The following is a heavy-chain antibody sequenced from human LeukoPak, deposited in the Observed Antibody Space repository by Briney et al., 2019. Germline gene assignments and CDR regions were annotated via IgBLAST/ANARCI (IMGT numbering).Heavy chain of an antibody. Sequence: GGSLRLSCAASGFKFNIYTMNWVRQAPWKGLEWVSSISSSSTYIYYADSMKGRFTISRDNAKNSLFLQMNSLRGEDTAVYYCARIPYSSSLTDAFDIWGQGTMVTVYS. D-gene: IGHD6-6*01. CDR3: ARIPYSSSLTDAFDI. V-gene: IGHV3-21*01. CDR2: ISSSSTYI. CDR1: GFKFNIYT. J-gene: IGHJ3*02.